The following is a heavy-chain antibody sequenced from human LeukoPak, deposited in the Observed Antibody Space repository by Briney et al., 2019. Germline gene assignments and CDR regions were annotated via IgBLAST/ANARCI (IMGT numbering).Heavy chain of an antibody. CDR2: INHSGST. D-gene: IGHD1-20*01. J-gene: IGHJ4*02. Sequence: SETLSLTCAVCGGSFSGYYWSWIRQPPGKGLEWIGEINHSGSTNYNPSLKSRVTISVDTSKNQFSLKLSSVTAADTAVYYCASRYNWNERDFDYWGQGTLVTVSS. V-gene: IGHV4-34*01. CDR3: ASRYNWNERDFDY. CDR1: GGSFSGYY.